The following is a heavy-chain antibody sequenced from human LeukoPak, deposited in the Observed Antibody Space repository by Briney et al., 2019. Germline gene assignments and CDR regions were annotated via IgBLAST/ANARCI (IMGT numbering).Heavy chain of an antibody. CDR1: GFTFSGYW. CDR3: ARKRRDGYSYDYFHY. CDR2: XELDGDDQ. J-gene: IGHJ4*02. V-gene: IGHV3-7*05. D-gene: IGHD5-24*01. Sequence: GGSLRLSCAASGFTFSGYWMSWVRQAPGKGLEWXAXXELDGDDQYYVVSVKGRFTISRDNAKNPLFLKLNSLRAEDTAVYYCARKRRDGYSYDYFHYWGEGALVTVPS.